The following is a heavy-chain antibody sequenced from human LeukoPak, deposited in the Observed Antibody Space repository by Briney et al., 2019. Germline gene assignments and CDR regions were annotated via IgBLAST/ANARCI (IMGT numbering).Heavy chain of an antibody. D-gene: IGHD3-10*01. J-gene: IGHJ4*02. CDR1: GDSISSYY. V-gene: IGHV4-4*09. CDR3: TRRAPTSYGHYLDS. Sequence: SETLSLTCTVSGDSISSYYWSWIRQTPGKGLEWIGYIHTNGRTNYSPSLKSRVTMSGDSFKNQLSLMLSSVTAADTAVYYCTRRAPTSYGHYLDSWGQGTLVTVSS. CDR2: IHTNGRT.